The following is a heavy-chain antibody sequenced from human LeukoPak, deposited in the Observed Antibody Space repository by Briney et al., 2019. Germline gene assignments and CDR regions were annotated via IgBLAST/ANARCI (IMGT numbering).Heavy chain of an antibody. Sequence: GESLKISCQGSGSSFTSYWLGWVRQLPGKGLEWMGIIYPGDSDTRYSPSFQGQVTISADKSISTAYLQWSSLQASDTAMYYCARSPYASITMVRGAPSWFDPWGQGTLVTVSS. D-gene: IGHD3-10*01. J-gene: IGHJ5*02. CDR2: IYPGDSDT. CDR1: GSSFTSYW. V-gene: IGHV5-51*01. CDR3: ARSPYASITMVRGAPSWFDP.